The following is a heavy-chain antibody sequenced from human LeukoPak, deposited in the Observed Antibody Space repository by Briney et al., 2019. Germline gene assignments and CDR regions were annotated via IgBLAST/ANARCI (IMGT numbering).Heavy chain of an antibody. Sequence: PSETLSLTCTVSGGSISSGGYYWSWIRQHPGKGLEWIGYIYYSGSTYYNPSLKSRVTISVDTSKDQFSLKLSSVTAADTAVYYCARWRGDAFDIWGQGTMVTVSS. D-gene: IGHD3-10*01. CDR1: GGSISSGGYY. CDR3: ARWRGDAFDI. V-gene: IGHV4-31*03. CDR2: IYYSGST. J-gene: IGHJ3*02.